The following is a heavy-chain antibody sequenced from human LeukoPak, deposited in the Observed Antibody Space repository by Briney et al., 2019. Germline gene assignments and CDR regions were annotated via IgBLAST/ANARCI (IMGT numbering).Heavy chain of an antibody. CDR2: IYYSGST. D-gene: IGHD5-24*01. V-gene: IGHV4-59*11. CDR3: ARDRKGWLQLDY. CDR1: GGSISSHY. Sequence: SETLSLTCTVSGGSISSHYWSWIRQPPGKGLEWIGYIYYSGSTNYNPSLKSRVTISVDTSKNQFSLKLSSVTAADTAVYYCARDRKGWLQLDYWGQGTLVTVSS. J-gene: IGHJ4*02.